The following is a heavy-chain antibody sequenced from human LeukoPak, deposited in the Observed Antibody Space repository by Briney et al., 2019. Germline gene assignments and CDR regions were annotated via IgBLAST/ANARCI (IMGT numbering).Heavy chain of an antibody. Sequence: PSETLSLTCAVYGGSFSGYYWSWIRQPPGKGLEWIGEINHSGSTNYNPSLKSRVTISVDTSKNQFSLKLSSVTAADTAVYYCASPSGRYCSSTSCYRFDYWGQGTLVTVSS. J-gene: IGHJ4*02. D-gene: IGHD2-2*02. CDR3: ASPSGRYCSSTSCYRFDY. CDR2: INHSGST. V-gene: IGHV4-34*01. CDR1: GGSFSGYY.